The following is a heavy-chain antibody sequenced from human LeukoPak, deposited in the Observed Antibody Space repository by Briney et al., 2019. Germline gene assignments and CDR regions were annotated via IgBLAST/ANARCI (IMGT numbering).Heavy chain of an antibody. J-gene: IGHJ3*02. CDR2: MNPNSGNT. D-gene: IGHD6-19*01. V-gene: IGHV1-8*03. CDR1: GYTFTNYD. CDR3: ARGSSGWYDAFDI. Sequence: GASVKVSCKASGYTFTNYDINWVRQATGQGLEWMGWMNPNSGNTGSAQKFQGRVTITRNTSISTAYMELSSLRSEDTAVYYCARGSSGWYDAFDIWGQGTMVTVSS.